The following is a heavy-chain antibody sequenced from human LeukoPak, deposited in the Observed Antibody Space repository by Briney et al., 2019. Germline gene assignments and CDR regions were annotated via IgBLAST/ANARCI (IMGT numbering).Heavy chain of an antibody. CDR1: GYTFTGYY. Sequence: ASVKVSCKASGYTFTGYYMHWVRQAPGQGLEWMGWINPNSGGTNYAQKFQGRVTMTRDTSISTAYIELSRLRSDDTAVYYCARGARGGSGWYEDDYWAREPWSPSPQ. CDR2: INPNSGGT. D-gene: IGHD6-19*01. J-gene: IGHJ4*02. V-gene: IGHV1-2*02. CDR3: ARGARGGSGWYEDDY.